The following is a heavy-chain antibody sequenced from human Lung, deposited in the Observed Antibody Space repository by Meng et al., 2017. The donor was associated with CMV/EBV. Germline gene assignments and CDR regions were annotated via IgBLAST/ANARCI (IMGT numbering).Heavy chain of an antibody. Sequence: PQAATALVNPTQALLCTCSVSGDSCTNHNWLAWVRPPPGKRLEWIAEIPNRGSSSDPPSLNSRFIISIDNSKYQFSLNLTSVTAADTAVYHCLRRTGGSVWGQGTMVTVSS. CDR3: LRRTGGSV. D-gene: IGHD3-10*01. CDR1: GDSCTNHNW. J-gene: IGHJ1*01. V-gene: IGHV4-55*09. CDR2: IPNRGSS.